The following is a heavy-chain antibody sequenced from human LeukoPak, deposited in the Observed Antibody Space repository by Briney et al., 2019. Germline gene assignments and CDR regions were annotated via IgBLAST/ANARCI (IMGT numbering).Heavy chain of an antibody. CDR2: IYYSGST. D-gene: IGHD4-23*01. J-gene: IGHJ4*02. CDR1: GGSISSVGYY. CDR3: ARHSVDYGGNSGGFDY. Sequence: SQTLSLTCTVSGGSISSVGYYWHWIRQHPGKGLEWIGYIYYSGSTYYNPSLKSRVTISVDTSKNQFSLKLSSVTAADTAVYYCARHSVDYGGNSGGFDYWGQGTLVTVSS. V-gene: IGHV4-31*03.